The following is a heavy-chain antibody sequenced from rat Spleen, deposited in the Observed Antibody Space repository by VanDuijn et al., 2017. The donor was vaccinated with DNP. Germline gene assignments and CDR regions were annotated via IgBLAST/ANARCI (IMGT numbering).Heavy chain of an antibody. V-gene: IGHV3-1*01. CDR2: ISYSGST. D-gene: IGHD1-12*01. Sequence: EVQLQESGPGLVKPSQSLSLTCSVTGYSITSNYWGWIRKFPGNKMEYIGHISYSGSTNYNPSLKSRFSITRDTSKNHFFLQLNYVTPEDTATYFCARHRTIMPYYYSMDAWGQGASVTVSS. CDR3: ARHRTIMPYYYSMDA. CDR1: GYSITSNY. J-gene: IGHJ4*01.